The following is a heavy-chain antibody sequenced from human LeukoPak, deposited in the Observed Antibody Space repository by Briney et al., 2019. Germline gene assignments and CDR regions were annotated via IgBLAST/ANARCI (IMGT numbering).Heavy chain of an antibody. J-gene: IGHJ4*02. CDR1: GGSISSSSYY. V-gene: IGHV4-39*01. Sequence: VKPSETLSLTCTVSGGSISSSSYYWGWIGQPPGKGLEWIGSIYYSGSTYHNPSLKSRVTISVDTSKNQFSLKLSSVTAADTAVYYCARTDSSGYDPGYWGQGTLVTVSS. CDR3: ARTDSSGYDPGY. D-gene: IGHD3-22*01. CDR2: IYYSGST.